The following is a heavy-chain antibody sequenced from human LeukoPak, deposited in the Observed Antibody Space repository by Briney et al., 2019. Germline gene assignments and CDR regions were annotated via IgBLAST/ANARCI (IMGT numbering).Heavy chain of an antibody. Sequence: PGASLRLSCAASGFTFSSYAMSWVRQAPGKGLEWVSAISGSGGSTYYADSVKGRFTISRDNSKNTLYLQMNSLRAEDTAVYYCAKPPYSSSWFPFDYWGQGTLVTVSS. J-gene: IGHJ4*02. CDR2: ISGSGGST. CDR3: AKPPYSSSWFPFDY. D-gene: IGHD6-13*01. CDR1: GFTFSSYA. V-gene: IGHV3-23*01.